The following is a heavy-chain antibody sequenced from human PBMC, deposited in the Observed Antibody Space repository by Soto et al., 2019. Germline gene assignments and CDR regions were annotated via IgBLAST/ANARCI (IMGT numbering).Heavy chain of an antibody. CDR1: GYTFTSYG. V-gene: IGHV1-18*01. CDR2: ISAYNGNT. Sequence: GASVKVSCKASGYTFTSYGISWVRQAPGQGLEWMGWISAYNGNTNYAQKLQGRVTMTTDTSTGTAYMELRSLRSDDTAVYYCARVPGIAVAGTLQIFSYWGQGTLVTVSS. D-gene: IGHD6-19*01. J-gene: IGHJ4*02. CDR3: ARVPGIAVAGTLQIFSY.